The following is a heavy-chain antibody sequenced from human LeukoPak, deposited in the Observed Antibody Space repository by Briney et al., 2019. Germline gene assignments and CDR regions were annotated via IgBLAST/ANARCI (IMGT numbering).Heavy chain of an antibody. CDR1: GFNFSSYW. V-gene: IGHV3-74*01. CDR2: INYDGTTT. J-gene: IGHJ4*02. CDR3: ARERGYSSSWTDY. Sequence: PGGSLRLSCAASGFNFSSYWMHWVRQAPGKGLVWISRINYDGTTTSYADSVKGRFTISRDNAKNSLYLQMNSLRAEDTAVYYCARERGYSSSWTDYWGQGTLVTVSS. D-gene: IGHD6-13*01.